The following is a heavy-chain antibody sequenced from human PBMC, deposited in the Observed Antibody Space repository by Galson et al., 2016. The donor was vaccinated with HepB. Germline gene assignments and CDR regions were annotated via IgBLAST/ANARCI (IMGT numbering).Heavy chain of an antibody. CDR2: IIPIFSVA. Sequence: SVKVSCKASGGTFSTSAIIWVRQAPGQGLEWMGGIIPIFSVANYAQKFQDRVTITADKSTSTAYMELSGLRSEDTAVYYRARPSSSGWYYFDYWGQGTLVTVSS. J-gene: IGHJ4*02. CDR1: GGTFSTSA. V-gene: IGHV1-69*10. D-gene: IGHD6-19*01. CDR3: ARPSSSGWYYFDY.